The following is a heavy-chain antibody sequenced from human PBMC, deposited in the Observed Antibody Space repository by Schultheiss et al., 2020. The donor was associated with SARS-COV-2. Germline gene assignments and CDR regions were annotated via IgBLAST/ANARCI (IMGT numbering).Heavy chain of an antibody. V-gene: IGHV4-61*08. CDR2: IYHSGST. D-gene: IGHD3-10*01. Sequence: SETLSLTCTVSGGSISSGGYYWSWIRQHPGKGLEWIGYIYHSGSTNYNPSLKSRVTMSVDTSKNQFSLKLSSVTAADTAVYYCARGLRMHKGGLLWFGEGYYYYYGMDVWGQGTTVTVSS. CDR1: GGSISSGGYY. CDR3: ARGLRMHKGGLLWFGEGYYYYYGMDV. J-gene: IGHJ6*02.